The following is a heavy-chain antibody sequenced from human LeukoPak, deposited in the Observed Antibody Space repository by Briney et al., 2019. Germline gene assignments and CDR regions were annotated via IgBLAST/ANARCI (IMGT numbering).Heavy chain of an antibody. CDR2: LSGSGITT. D-gene: IGHD6-19*01. CDR1: GFTFSNSA. V-gene: IGHV3-23*01. J-gene: IGHJ4*01. Sequence: GGSLRVSCAASGFTFSNSAMSWVRQAPGKGLEWVSTLSGSGITTYYADSVKGRFTISRDNSKNTLYLQMNSLRAEDTAVYYCAKGIYSSGWGYFDYWGHGTLVTVSS. CDR3: AKGIYSSGWGYFDY.